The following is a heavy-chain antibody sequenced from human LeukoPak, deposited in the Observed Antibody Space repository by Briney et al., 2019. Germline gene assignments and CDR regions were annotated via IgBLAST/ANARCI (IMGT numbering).Heavy chain of an antibody. J-gene: IGHJ3*02. CDR1: GGSISSYY. Sequence: SETLSLTCTVSGGSISSYYWSWIRQPAGKGLEWIGRIYTSGSTNYNPSLKSRVTMSVDTSKNQFSLKLSSVTAADTAVYYCARDRCSGGSCYSIAAIDAFDIWGQGTMVTVSS. V-gene: IGHV4-4*07. CDR2: IYTSGST. CDR3: ARDRCSGGSCYSIAAIDAFDI. D-gene: IGHD2-15*01.